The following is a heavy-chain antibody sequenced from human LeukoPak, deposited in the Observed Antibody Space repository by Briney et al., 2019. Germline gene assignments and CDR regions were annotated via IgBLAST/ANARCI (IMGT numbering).Heavy chain of an antibody. Sequence: GGSLRLSCAASGFTFSSYGMHWDRQAPGKGLEWVALISYDGSNKYYADSVKGRFTISRDNSRNTLYLQMNSLRAEDTAVYYCTKDFSSSWYSYYFDYWGQGTLVTVSS. CDR2: ISYDGSNK. D-gene: IGHD6-13*01. CDR1: GFTFSSYG. V-gene: IGHV3-30*18. CDR3: TKDFSSSWYSYYFDY. J-gene: IGHJ4*02.